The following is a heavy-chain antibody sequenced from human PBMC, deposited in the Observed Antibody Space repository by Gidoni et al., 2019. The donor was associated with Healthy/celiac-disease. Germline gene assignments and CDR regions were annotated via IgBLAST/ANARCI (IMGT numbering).Heavy chain of an antibody. D-gene: IGHD6-19*01. V-gene: IGHV1-18*04. Sequence: QVQLVQSGAEVKKPGASVKVSCKASGYTFSSYGISWVRQAPGQGLEWMGWISAYNGNTNYAQKLQGRVTMTTDTSTSTAYMEMRSLRSDDTAVYYCARGLGIAVAADVNWFDPWGQGTLVTVSS. CDR3: ARGLGIAVAADVNWFDP. J-gene: IGHJ5*02. CDR2: ISAYNGNT. CDR1: GYTFSSYG.